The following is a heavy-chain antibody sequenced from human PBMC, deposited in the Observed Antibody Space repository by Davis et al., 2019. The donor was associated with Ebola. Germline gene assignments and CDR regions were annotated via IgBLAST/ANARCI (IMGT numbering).Heavy chain of an antibody. J-gene: IGHJ6*02. CDR2: IRAGDDTT. CDR1: GFTFGSYH. D-gene: IGHD1-26*01. V-gene: IGHV3-23*01. Sequence: GSLRLSCRASGFTFGSYHMTWVRQAQGKGLEWVSGIRAGDDTTHYAESVKGRFTISRGNSMNTLYLEMNSLRVEDTALYYCAKGTWEAYGMDVWGQGTTVTVSS. CDR3: AKGTWEAYGMDV.